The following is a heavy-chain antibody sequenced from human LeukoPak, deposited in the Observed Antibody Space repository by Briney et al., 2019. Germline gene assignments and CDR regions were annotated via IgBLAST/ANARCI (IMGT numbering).Heavy chain of an antibody. V-gene: IGHV4-4*07. Sequence: PSETLSLTCTVSGGSISSYYWSWIRQTAGKGLEWIGRIYTSGSPNYNPSLKSRVTMSVDTSKNQFSLKLSSVTAADTAVYYCARARYCTSPSCPYYYYYYMDVWGKGTTVTVSS. CDR2: IYTSGSP. D-gene: IGHD2-2*01. CDR3: ARARYCTSPSCPYYYYYYMDV. CDR1: GGSISSYY. J-gene: IGHJ6*03.